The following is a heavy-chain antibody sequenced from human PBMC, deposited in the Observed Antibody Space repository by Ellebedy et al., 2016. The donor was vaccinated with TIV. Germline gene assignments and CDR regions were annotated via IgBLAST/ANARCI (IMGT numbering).Heavy chain of an antibody. Sequence: GESLKISCAASGFTFSSYSMNWVRQAPGKGLEWVSCISSSGTYIYYADSLKGRFTIFRDSAKNSLYLQMNSLRAEDTAVYYCARGSGDLPFDYWGQGTLVTVSS. CDR3: ARGSGDLPFDY. J-gene: IGHJ4*02. V-gene: IGHV3-21*01. D-gene: IGHD4-17*01. CDR1: GFTFSSYS. CDR2: ISSSGTYI.